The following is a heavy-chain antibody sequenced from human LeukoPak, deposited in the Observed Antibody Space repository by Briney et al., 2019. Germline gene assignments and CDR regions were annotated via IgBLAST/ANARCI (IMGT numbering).Heavy chain of an antibody. D-gene: IGHD3-22*01. CDR2: ISGSGGST. CDR3: AKSLRGSNYYDSSGSLDY. Sequence: GGSLRLSCAASGFTFSNAWMSWVRQAPGKGLEWVSAISGSGGSTYYADSVKGRFTISRDNSKNTLYLQMNSLRAEDTAVYYCAKSLRGSNYYDSSGSLDYWGQGTLVTVSS. J-gene: IGHJ4*02. CDR1: GFTFSNAW. V-gene: IGHV3-23*01.